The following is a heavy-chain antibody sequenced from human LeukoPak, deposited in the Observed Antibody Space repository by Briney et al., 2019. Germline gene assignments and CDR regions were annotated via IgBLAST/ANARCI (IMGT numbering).Heavy chain of an antibody. D-gene: IGHD2-8*02. J-gene: IGHJ3*02. CDR2: IYCSGNT. V-gene: IGHV4-39*02. Sequence: PSETLSLTCTVSGCSISSSSYYWGWLRQPTGKGLEWLRSIYCSGNTYYIPSLKRRVTISVDTSKIQVSLKLSSVTAAGTAVYYCARDPSVVYDAFDIWGQGTRVTVSS. CDR3: ARDPSVVYDAFDI. CDR1: GCSISSSSYY.